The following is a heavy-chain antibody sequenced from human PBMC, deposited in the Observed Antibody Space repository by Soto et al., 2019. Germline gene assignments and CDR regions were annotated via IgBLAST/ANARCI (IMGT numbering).Heavy chain of an antibody. CDR1: GYTFTSYA. D-gene: IGHD3-22*01. CDR2: TNAGNGNT. CDR3: ARAGXYYDSSGYLDYYCGMDV. V-gene: IGHV1-3*01. J-gene: IGHJ6*02. Sequence: ASVKVSCKASGYTFTSYAMHWVRQAPGQRLEWMGWTNAGNGNTKYSQKFQGRVTITRDTSASTAYMELSSLRSEDTAVYYCARAGXYYDSSGYLDYYCGMDVWGQGTTVTVSS.